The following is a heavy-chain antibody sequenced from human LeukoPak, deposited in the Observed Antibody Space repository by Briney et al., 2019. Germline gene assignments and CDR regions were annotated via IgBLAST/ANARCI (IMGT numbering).Heavy chain of an antibody. CDR3: ARGNSVDDDLVVVLFDY. J-gene: IGHJ4*02. Sequence: ASVKVSCKASGYTFTTYYVHWVRQAPGQGLEWMGIINPSGGSTSYAQKFQDRVTMTRDTSTSTVYMELSSLSSEDTAVYYCARGNSVDDDLVVVLFDYWGQGTLVTVSS. V-gene: IGHV1-46*01. D-gene: IGHD3-22*01. CDR2: INPSGGST. CDR1: GYTFTTYY.